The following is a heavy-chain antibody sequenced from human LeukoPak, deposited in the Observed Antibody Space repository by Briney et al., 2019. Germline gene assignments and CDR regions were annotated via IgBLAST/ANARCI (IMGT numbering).Heavy chain of an antibody. Sequence: ASVKVSCKASGYTFTSYGISWVRQAPGQGLERMGWISAYNGDTNYAQKLQGRVTMTTDTSTSTAYMELRSLRSDDTDVYYCARDWGTGGTYYDYVWGSYRYYFDYWGQGTLVTVSS. CDR1: GYTFTSYG. D-gene: IGHD3-16*02. V-gene: IGHV1-18*01. J-gene: IGHJ4*02. CDR2: ISAYNGDT. CDR3: ARDWGTGGTYYDYVWGSYRYYFDY.